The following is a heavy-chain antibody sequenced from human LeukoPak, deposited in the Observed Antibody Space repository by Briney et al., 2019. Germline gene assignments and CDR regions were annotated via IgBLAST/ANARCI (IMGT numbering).Heavy chain of an antibody. CDR3: ARRPSRIAAAGTSFWFDP. Sequence: MPGGSLRLSCAASGFTFSDCYMSWIRQAPGKGLEWVSYISSSGSTIYYADSVKGRFTISRDNAKNSLYLQMNSLRAEDTAVYYCARRPSRIAAAGTSFWFDPWGQGTLVTVSS. J-gene: IGHJ5*02. CDR2: ISSSGSTI. D-gene: IGHD6-13*01. CDR1: GFTFSDCY. V-gene: IGHV3-11*01.